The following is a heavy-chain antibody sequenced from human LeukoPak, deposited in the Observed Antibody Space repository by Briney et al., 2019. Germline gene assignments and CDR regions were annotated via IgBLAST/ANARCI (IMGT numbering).Heavy chain of an antibody. CDR3: ARGLNYYGSGSYRDWFDP. CDR1: GYTFTGYY. V-gene: IGHV1-2*04. D-gene: IGHD3-10*01. CDR2: INPNSGGT. J-gene: IGHJ5*02. Sequence: ASVKVSCKASGYTFTGYYMHWVRQAPGQGLDWMGLINPNSGGTNYAQKFQGWVTMTRDTSISTAYMELSRLRSDDTAVYYCARGLNYYGSGSYRDWFDPWGQGTLVTVSS.